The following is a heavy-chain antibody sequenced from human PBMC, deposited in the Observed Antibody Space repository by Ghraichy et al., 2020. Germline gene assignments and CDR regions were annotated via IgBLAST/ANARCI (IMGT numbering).Heavy chain of an antibody. CDR1: AFTFSDYY. Sequence: GGSLRLSCAASAFTFSDYYMTWIRQAPGKGLEWVSYIRSSSSYTNYADSAKGRFTISRDNAKNSLYLQMNSLRAEDTVVYYCARGGSDAYNYCLGYLGQGPLIAVSS. CDR2: IRSSSSYT. J-gene: IGHJ4*02. V-gene: IGHV3-11*06. CDR3: ARGGSDAYNYCLGY. D-gene: IGHD5-24*01.